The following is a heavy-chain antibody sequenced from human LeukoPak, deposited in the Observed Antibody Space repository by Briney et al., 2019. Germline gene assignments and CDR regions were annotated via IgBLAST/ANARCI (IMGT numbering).Heavy chain of an antibody. CDR3: ARTSSPPSYYYGSGSPGARFDP. J-gene: IGHJ5*02. D-gene: IGHD3-10*01. Sequence: GSSVKVSCKASGGTFSSYAISWVRQAPGQGLEWMGGIIPIFGTANYAQKFQGRVTITADESTSTAYMELSSLRSKDTAVYYCARTSSPPSYYYGSGSPGARFDPWGQGTLVTVSS. CDR2: IIPIFGTA. V-gene: IGHV1-69*01. CDR1: GGTFSSYA.